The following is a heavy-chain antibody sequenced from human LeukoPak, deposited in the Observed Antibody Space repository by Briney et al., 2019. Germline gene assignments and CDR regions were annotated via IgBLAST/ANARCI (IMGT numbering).Heavy chain of an antibody. Sequence: GGSLRLSCAASGFTFSSYGMHWVRQAPGKGLEWVAVISYDGSKKYYADSVKGRFTISRDNSKNTLYLQMNSLKTEDTAVYYCTRRYNYDSSGYYYVRDAFDIWGQGTMATVSS. CDR1: GFTFSSYG. CDR3: TRRYNYDSSGYYYVRDAFDI. CDR2: ISYDGSKK. V-gene: IGHV3-30*03. J-gene: IGHJ3*02. D-gene: IGHD3-22*01.